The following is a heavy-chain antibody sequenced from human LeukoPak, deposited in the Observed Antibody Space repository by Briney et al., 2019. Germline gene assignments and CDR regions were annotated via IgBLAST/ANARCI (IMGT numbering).Heavy chain of an antibody. V-gene: IGHV1-69*04. CDR1: GGTFSSYA. CDR3: ARNLQDYYDSSGYYADAFDI. D-gene: IGHD3-22*01. J-gene: IGHJ3*02. CDR2: IIPILGIA. Sequence: ASVKVSCKASGGTFSSYAISWVRQAPGQGLEWMGRIIPILGIANYAQKFQGRVTITADKSTSTAYMELSSLRSEDTAVYYCARNLQDYYDSSGYYADAFDIWGQGTMVTVSS.